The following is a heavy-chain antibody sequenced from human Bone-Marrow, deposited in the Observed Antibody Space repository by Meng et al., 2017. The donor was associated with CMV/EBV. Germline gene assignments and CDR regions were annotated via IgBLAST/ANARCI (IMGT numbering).Heavy chain of an antibody. V-gene: IGHV3-7*01. CDR2: IKQDGSEK. D-gene: IGHD3-3*01. CDR3: ARDGYDFWSGYYRVLPQTYYYYGMDV. Sequence: GESLKISCAASGFTFSSYWMSWVRQAPGKGLEWVANIKQDGSEKYYVDSVKGRFTISRDNAKNSLYLQMNSLRAEDTAVYYCARDGYDFWSGYYRVLPQTYYYYGMDVWGQGTTVTVPS. J-gene: IGHJ6*02. CDR1: GFTFSSYW.